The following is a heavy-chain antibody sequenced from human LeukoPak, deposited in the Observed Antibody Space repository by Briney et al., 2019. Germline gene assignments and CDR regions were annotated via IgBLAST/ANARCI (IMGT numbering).Heavy chain of an antibody. CDR3: ARSEYLTVTLKDAFDI. J-gene: IGHJ3*02. Sequence: GASVKVSCKASGYTFTSYDINLVRQAAGQGLEWMGWMNPNSGNTGYAQKFQGRVTMTRNTSISTAYMELSSLRSEDTAVYYCARSEYLTVTLKDAFDIWGQGTMVTVSS. CDR2: MNPNSGNT. V-gene: IGHV1-8*01. CDR1: GYTFTSYD. D-gene: IGHD4-17*01.